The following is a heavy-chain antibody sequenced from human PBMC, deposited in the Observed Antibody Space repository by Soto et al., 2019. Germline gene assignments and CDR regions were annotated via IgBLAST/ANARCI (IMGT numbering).Heavy chain of an antibody. D-gene: IGHD6-6*01. CDR1: GGTFSSYA. V-gene: IGHV1-69*13. CDR2: IIPIFGTA. J-gene: IGHJ5*02. Sequence: GASVKVSCKASGGTFSSYAISWVRQAPGQGLEWMGGIIPIFGTANYAQKFQGRVTITADESTSTAYMELSSLRSEDTAVYYCARDPNSSSSSFGFWWFDPWGQGTLVTVSS. CDR3: ARDPNSSSSSFGFWWFDP.